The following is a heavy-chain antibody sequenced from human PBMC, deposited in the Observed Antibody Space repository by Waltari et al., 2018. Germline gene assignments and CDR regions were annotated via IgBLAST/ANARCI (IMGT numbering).Heavy chain of an antibody. D-gene: IGHD6-13*01. CDR1: GGSISSGGYS. Sequence: QLQLQESVSGLVKPSQTLSLTCAVSGGSISSGGYSWSWIRQPPGKGLEWIGYIYHSGSTYYNPSLKSRVTISVDRSKNQFSLKLSSVTAADTAVYYCASRSRGSWTLFDYWGQGTLVTVSS. J-gene: IGHJ4*02. V-gene: IGHV4-30-2*01. CDR3: ASRSRGSWTLFDY. CDR2: IYHSGST.